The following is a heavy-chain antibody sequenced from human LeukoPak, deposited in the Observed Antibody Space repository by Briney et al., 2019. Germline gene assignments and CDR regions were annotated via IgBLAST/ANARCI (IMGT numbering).Heavy chain of an antibody. Sequence: QSGGSLRLSCVASGFTFSSYSMNWVRQAPGKGLEWVSYISSSRSVIYYADSVKGRFTISRDNAKNSLYLQMNSLRVEDTAVYYCASESSRSWDTWFDPWGQGTLVTVSS. D-gene: IGHD6-13*01. J-gene: IGHJ5*02. CDR2: ISSSRSVI. V-gene: IGHV3-48*01. CDR1: GFTFSSYS. CDR3: ASESSRSWDTWFDP.